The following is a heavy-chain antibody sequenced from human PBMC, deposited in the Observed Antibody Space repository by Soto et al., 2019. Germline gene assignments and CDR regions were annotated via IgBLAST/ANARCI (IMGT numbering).Heavy chain of an antibody. CDR3: AARGEYYDSSGYYYEPYDY. J-gene: IGHJ4*02. CDR1: GYTFTSYY. Sequence: QVQLVQSGAEVKKPGASVKVSCKASGYTFTSYYMHWVRQAPGQGLEWMGIINPSGGSTSYAQKFQGRVTMTRDTSTSTVYMELSSLRSEDTAVNYCAARGEYYDSSGYYYEPYDYWGQGTLVTVSS. CDR2: INPSGGST. V-gene: IGHV1-46*01. D-gene: IGHD3-22*01.